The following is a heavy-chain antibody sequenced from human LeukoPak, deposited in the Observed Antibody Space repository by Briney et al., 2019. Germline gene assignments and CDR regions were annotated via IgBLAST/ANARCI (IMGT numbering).Heavy chain of an antibody. CDR1: GGSFNGYY. D-gene: IGHD2-15*01. Sequence: SETLSLTCAVYGGSFNGYYWSWIRQSPGEGLEWIGEINDSGVTNCNPSLESRVVLSVDTSKNQFSLRLSSVTAADTPVYYCARRLVDSGASQVSDHWGHGTLVTVSP. CDR3: ARRLVDSGASQVSDH. V-gene: IGHV4-34*01. CDR2: INDSGVT. J-gene: IGHJ4*01.